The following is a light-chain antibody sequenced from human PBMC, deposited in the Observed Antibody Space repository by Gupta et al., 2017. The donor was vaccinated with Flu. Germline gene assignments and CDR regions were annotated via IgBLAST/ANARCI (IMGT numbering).Light chain of an antibody. CDR1: QSVLYSSNNKNY. CDR3: QQDDTTPLT. CDR2: WAS. J-gene: IGKJ5*01. Sequence: DIVMTQSPDSLAVSLGERATINCKSSQSVLYSSNNKNYLAWYQQKPGQPPKLLIYWASTRESGVPDRFSGRASGTDFTLTISIRQAEDVAVYYCQQDDTTPLTFGQGTRLELK. V-gene: IGKV4-1*01.